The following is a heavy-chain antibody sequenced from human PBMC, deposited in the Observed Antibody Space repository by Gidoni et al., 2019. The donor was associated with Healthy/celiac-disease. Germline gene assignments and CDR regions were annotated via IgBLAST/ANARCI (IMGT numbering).Heavy chain of an antibody. CDR2: IRSKAYGGTT. Sequence: VQLVEPGGGLVQPGRSLRLSCTASGLTFGDYAMSWFRQAPGKGLEWVGFIRSKAYGGTTEYAASVKGRFTISRDDSKNIAYLQMNSLKTEDTAVYYCTGIQLWLQYYYYGMDVWGQGTTVTVSS. CDR3: TGIQLWLQYYYYGMDV. V-gene: IGHV3-49*03. CDR1: GLTFGDYA. D-gene: IGHD5-18*01. J-gene: IGHJ6*02.